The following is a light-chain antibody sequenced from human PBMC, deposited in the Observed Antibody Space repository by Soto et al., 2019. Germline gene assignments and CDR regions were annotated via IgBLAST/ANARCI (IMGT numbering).Light chain of an antibody. CDR2: DVS. CDR3: SSYTSSSTTV. Sequence: QSALTQPASVSGSPGQSITISCTGTSSDVGGYNYVSWYQQHPGKAPKLMIYDVSNRPSGVSNRFSGSKSGNTASLTISGLQAEDEADYYRSSYTSSSTTVFGGGTKVTVL. V-gene: IGLV2-14*01. J-gene: IGLJ2*01. CDR1: SSDVGGYNY.